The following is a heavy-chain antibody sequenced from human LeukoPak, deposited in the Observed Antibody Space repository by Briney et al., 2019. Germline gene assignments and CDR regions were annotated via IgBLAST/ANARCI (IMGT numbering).Heavy chain of an antibody. D-gene: IGHD6-19*01. CDR1: GYTFTSYG. Sequence: ASVKVSCKASGYTFTSYGISWVRQAPGLGLEWMGWISAYNGNTNYAQKLQGRVTMTTDTSTSTAYMELRSLRSDDTAVYYCARGSRGSSGWYWFDYWGQGTLVTVSS. J-gene: IGHJ4*02. CDR3: ARGSRGSSGWYWFDY. V-gene: IGHV1-18*01. CDR2: ISAYNGNT.